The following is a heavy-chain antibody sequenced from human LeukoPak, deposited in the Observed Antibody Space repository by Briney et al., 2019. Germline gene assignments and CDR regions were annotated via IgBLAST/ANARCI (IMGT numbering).Heavy chain of an antibody. J-gene: IGHJ6*02. CDR3: ARECHGDQGYGMDV. Sequence: PGGSLRLSCAASGFTFRSYTMNWVGQAPGKGLEWVSNISSGSNYIYYADSEKGRFTISRDNAKNSLYLQMNSLRAEDTAVYYCARECHGDQGYGMDVWGQGTTVTVSS. CDR1: GFTFRSYT. V-gene: IGHV3-21*01. D-gene: IGHD4-17*01. CDR2: ISSGSNYI.